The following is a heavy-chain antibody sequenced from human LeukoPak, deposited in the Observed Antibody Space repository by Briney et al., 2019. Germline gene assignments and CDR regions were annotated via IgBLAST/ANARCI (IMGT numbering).Heavy chain of an antibody. CDR3: ARGYCSSTSCYDIYYYGMDV. CDR2: ISSNGGST. Sequence: GGSLRLSCAASGFTFSSYAMHWVRQTPGKGLEYVSAISSNGGSTYYANSVKGRFTISRDNSKNTLYLQMGSLRAEDMAVYYCARGYCSSTSCYDIYYYGMDVWGQGTPVTVSS. V-gene: IGHV3-64*01. J-gene: IGHJ6*02. D-gene: IGHD2-2*01. CDR1: GFTFSSYA.